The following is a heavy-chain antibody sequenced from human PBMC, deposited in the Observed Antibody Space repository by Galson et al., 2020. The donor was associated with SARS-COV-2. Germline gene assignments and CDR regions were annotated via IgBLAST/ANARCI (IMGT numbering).Heavy chain of an antibody. CDR1: GFTFSSYD. CDR3: ARATHSSGWYHLDRYYYYMDV. CDR2: IGTAGDT. D-gene: IGHD6-19*01. J-gene: IGHJ6*03. V-gene: IGHV3-13*01. Sequence: GGSLRLSCAASGFTFSSYDMHWVRQATGKGLEWVSAIGTAGDTYYPGSVKGRFTISRENAKNSLYLQMNSLRAGDTAVYYCARATHSSGWYHLDRYYYYMDVWGKGTTVTVSS.